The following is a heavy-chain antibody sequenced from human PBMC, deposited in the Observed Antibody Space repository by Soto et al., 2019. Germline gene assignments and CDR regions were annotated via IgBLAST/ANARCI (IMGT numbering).Heavy chain of an antibody. CDR1: GFTFSNAW. V-gene: IGHV3-15*01. CDR3: TTGVGETGYYYYYYMDV. J-gene: IGHJ6*03. CDR2: IKSKTDGGTT. D-gene: IGHD3-16*01. Sequence: GGSLRLSCAASGFTFSNAWMSWVRQAPGKRLEWVGRIKSKTDGGTTDYAAPVKGRFTISRDDSKNTLYLQMNSLKTEDTAVYYCTTGVGETGYYYYYYMDVWGKGTTVTVSS.